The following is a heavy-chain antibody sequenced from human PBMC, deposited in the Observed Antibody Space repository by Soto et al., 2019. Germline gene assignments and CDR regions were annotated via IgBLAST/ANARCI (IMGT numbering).Heavy chain of an antibody. V-gene: IGHV3-23*01. CDR1: GLTFSTYA. CDR2: ISGSGAYT. D-gene: IGHD2-2*01. J-gene: IGHJ4*02. CDR3: ARDRHPYSTKYYFDY. Sequence: PGGSLRLSCAASGLTFSTYAMNWVRQPPGKGLEWVSSISGSGAYTYYADSVQGRFTISRDNSNNTLNLQMNSLRAEDTAVYYCARDRHPYSTKYYFDYWGQGTLVTVSS.